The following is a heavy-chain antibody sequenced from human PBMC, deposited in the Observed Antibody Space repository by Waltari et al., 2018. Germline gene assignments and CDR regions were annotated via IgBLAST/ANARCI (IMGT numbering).Heavy chain of an antibody. CDR3: AKSGSISMVRGAQGDY. CDR2: ISGSGGST. Sequence: EVQLVEAVGGLVKPGGALRLSCAASGFTFRSYAMSWVRPAPGKGLEWVSAISGSGGSTHYADSVKGRFTIARDNSKNTLYLQMNSLRAEDTAVYYCAKSGSISMVRGAQGDYWGQGTLVTVSS. D-gene: IGHD3-10*01. V-gene: IGHV3-23*04. J-gene: IGHJ4*02. CDR1: GFTFRSYA.